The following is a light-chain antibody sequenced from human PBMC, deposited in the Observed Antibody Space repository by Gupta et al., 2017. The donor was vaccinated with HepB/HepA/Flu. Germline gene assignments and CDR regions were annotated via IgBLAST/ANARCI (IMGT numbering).Light chain of an antibody. CDR2: AAF. V-gene: IGKV1-27*01. Sequence: DIQMTQSPSSLSASVGDSVTITCRASQCIGNFLAWYQQRPGKVPKLLIYAAFTLQSGVPFRFSGSGSGTDFTLTISSLQPEDVATFYCQNYNRAPPVTFGQGTRLEIK. CDR1: QCIGNF. J-gene: IGKJ5*01. CDR3: QNYNRAPPVT.